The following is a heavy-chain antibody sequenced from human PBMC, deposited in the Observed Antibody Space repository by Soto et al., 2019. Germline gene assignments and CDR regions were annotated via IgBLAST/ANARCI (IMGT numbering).Heavy chain of an antibody. CDR1: GFTFSSYA. Sequence: GSLRLSCAASGFTFSSYAMSWVRQAPGKGLEWVSAISGSGGSTYYADSVKGRFTISRDNSKNTLYLQMNSLRAEDTAVYYCAKDLGSCSGGSCYAIGYWGQGTLVTVSS. CDR3: AKDLGSCSGGSCYAIGY. CDR2: ISGSGGST. V-gene: IGHV3-23*01. D-gene: IGHD2-15*01. J-gene: IGHJ4*02.